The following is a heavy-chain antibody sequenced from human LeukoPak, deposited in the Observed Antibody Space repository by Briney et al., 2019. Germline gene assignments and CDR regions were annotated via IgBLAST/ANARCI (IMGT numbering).Heavy chain of an antibody. D-gene: IGHD6-19*01. V-gene: IGHV3-30*18. Sequence: GGSLRLSCAASRFTFSSYGMHWVRQAPGKGLEWVAVISYDGSNKYYADSVKGRFTISRDNSKNTLYLQMNSLRAEDTAVYYCAKGSERWLVREWGLYWGQGILVTVSS. CDR3: AKGSERWLVREWGLY. CDR1: RFTFSSYG. J-gene: IGHJ4*02. CDR2: ISYDGSNK.